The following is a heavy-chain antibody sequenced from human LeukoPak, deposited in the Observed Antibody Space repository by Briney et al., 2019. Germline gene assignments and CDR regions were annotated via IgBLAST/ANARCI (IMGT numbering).Heavy chain of an antibody. CDR3: ASLGYGAGSYYSDY. J-gene: IGHJ4*02. V-gene: IGHV3-48*01. D-gene: IGHD3-10*01. CDR2: ISFSNSPI. Sequence: GGSLRLSCAASGFAFSRTHMNWVRQAPGKGLEWPSYISFSNSPIYYADSVRGRFTISRDNAKSSVYLQMNSLRAEDTAVYYCASLGYGAGSYYSDYWGQGALVTVSS. CDR1: GFAFSRTH.